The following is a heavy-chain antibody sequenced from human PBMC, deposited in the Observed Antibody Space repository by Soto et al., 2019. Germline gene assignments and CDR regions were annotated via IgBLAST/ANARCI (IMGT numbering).Heavy chain of an antibody. D-gene: IGHD4-17*01. CDR2: LSYDGSKE. J-gene: IGHJ4*02. CDR3: AKRLLRGTTLSVLDY. V-gene: IGHV3-30*18. CDR1: GFTFSSFG. Sequence: GGSLRLSCAASGFTFSSFGMHWVRQAPGKGLEWVALLSYDGSKEYYADSVKGRFSVSRDNSKHTPYLQMNSLRVEDTAVYFCAKRLLRGTTLSVLDYWGRGTLVTVSS.